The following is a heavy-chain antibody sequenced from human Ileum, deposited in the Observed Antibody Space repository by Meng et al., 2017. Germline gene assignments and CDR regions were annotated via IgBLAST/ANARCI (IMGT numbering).Heavy chain of an antibody. CDR2: ITPMYGTA. D-gene: IGHD3-9*01. CDR3: ARDEPDVLIGYEAY. Sequence: QEQLGQSENEVKKPGSSVQVSCKSSVGTFSRYGISWVRQAPGQGLEWMGGITPMYGTANYGQKFQGRVTITADKSTSTIYMELSSLRSEDTAVYYCARDEPDVLIGYEAYWGQGTLVTVSS. J-gene: IGHJ4*02. CDR1: VGTFSRYG. V-gene: IGHV1-69*06.